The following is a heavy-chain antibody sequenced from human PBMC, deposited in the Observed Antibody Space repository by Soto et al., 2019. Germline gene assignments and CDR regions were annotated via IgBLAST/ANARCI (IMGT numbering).Heavy chain of an antibody. V-gene: IGHV5-51*01. CDR1: GYNFPYDW. D-gene: IGHD5-12*01. Sequence: GESLKISCKASGYNFPYDWIAWVRQMPGEGLEWMGIIYPRDSDTRYNPSFQGQVTISVDKSINTAYLQWSSLRASETAMYSCARLHIGAYTQGWFDPWGKGT. CDR2: IYPRDSDT. J-gene: IGHJ5*02. CDR3: ARLHIGAYTQGWFDP.